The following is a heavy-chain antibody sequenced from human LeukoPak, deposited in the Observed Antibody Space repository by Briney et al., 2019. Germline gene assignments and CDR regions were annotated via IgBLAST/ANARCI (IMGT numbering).Heavy chain of an antibody. Sequence: ASVKVSFKASGNTFTMYYMHWVRQAPGQGLEWMGIINPSGVSTIYAQNFQGRVTITRDTYTSTPYMDLSSLRSEDTAVYYCARDQDDYGLFDYWGQGTLVTVSS. CDR3: ARDQDDYGLFDY. CDR1: GNTFTMYY. V-gene: IGHV1-46*01. D-gene: IGHD4-17*01. CDR2: INPSGVST. J-gene: IGHJ4*02.